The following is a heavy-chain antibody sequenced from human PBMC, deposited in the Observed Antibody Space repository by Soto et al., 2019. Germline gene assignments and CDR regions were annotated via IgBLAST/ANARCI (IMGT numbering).Heavy chain of an antibody. D-gene: IGHD1-26*01. CDR2: IYYSGST. CDR1: GGSISSGVYY. Sequence: PSETLSLTCTVSGGSISSGVYYWSWIRQHPGKGLEWIGYIYYSGSTYYNPSLKSRVTISVDTSKNQFSLKLSSVTAADTAVYYCARVGSYYYYYMDVWGKGTTVTVS. CDR3: ARVGSYYYYYMDV. V-gene: IGHV4-31*03. J-gene: IGHJ6*03.